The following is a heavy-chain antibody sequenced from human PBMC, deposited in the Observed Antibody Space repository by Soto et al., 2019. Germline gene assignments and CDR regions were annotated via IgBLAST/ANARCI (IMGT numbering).Heavy chain of an antibody. CDR1: GFTLSSNG. Sequence: QVHLVESGGDVVQPGTSLRLSCAVSGFTLSSNGMHWVRQAPDKGLEWVAAISYDGRNQYYADSVKGRFTISRDNSKNTLYLQTDSLRDEDTAVYYCAKGGSWSGHNWGQGTLVTVSS. V-gene: IGHV3-30*18. CDR2: ISYDGRNQ. CDR3: AKGGSWSGHN. D-gene: IGHD3-3*01. J-gene: IGHJ4*02.